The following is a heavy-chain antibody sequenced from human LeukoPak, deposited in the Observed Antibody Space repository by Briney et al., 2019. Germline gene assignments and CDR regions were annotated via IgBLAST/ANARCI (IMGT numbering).Heavy chain of an antibody. V-gene: IGHV3-11*01. CDR3: ARGQDYGDYRGPPWLFDY. CDR1: GFTFSDYY. CDR2: ISSSGSTI. Sequence: GGSLRLSCAASGFTFSDYYMSWIRQAPGKGLEWVSYISSSGSTIYYADSVKGRFTISRDNAKNSLYLKMNSLRAEDTAVYYCARGQDYGDYRGPPWLFDYWGQGTLVTVSS. D-gene: IGHD4-17*01. J-gene: IGHJ4*02.